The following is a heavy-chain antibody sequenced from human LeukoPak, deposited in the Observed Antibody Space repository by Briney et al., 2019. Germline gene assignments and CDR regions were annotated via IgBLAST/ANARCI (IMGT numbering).Heavy chain of an antibody. CDR1: GYTFTGYY. CDR2: INPNSGGT. V-gene: IGHV1-2*02. J-gene: IGHJ4*02. Sequence: ASVKVPCKASGYTFTGYYMHWVRQAPGQGLEWVGWINPNSGGTNYAQKFQDRVSMTRDTSISTAYMQLSRLRSDDTAVYFCARSPHILTGENFDYWGQGTLLTVSS. D-gene: IGHD3-9*01. CDR3: ARSPHILTGENFDY.